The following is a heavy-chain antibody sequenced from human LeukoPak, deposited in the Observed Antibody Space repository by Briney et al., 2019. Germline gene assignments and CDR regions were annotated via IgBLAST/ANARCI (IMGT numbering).Heavy chain of an antibody. V-gene: IGHV3-11*01. Sequence: PGGSLRLSCAASGFTFSDYYMSWIRQAPGKGLEWVSYISSSGSTIYYADSVKGRFTISRDNAKNSVYLQMNSLRAEDTAFYYCAKDKAPLYSGYDWDLDFWGQGTLVTVSS. J-gene: IGHJ4*02. CDR3: AKDKAPLYSGYDWDLDF. D-gene: IGHD5-12*01. CDR2: ISSSGSTI. CDR1: GFTFSDYY.